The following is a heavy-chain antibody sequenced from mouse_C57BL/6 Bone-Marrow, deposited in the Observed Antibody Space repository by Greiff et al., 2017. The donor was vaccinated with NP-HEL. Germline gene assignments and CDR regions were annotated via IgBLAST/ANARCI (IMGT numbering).Heavy chain of an antibody. J-gene: IGHJ1*03. D-gene: IGHD1-1*01. Sequence: QVQLQQSGPELVKPGASVKISCKASGYAFSSSWMNWVKQRPGKGLEWIGRIYPGDGDTNYNGKFKGKATLTADKSSSTAYMQRSSLTSEDSAVYVCARKIWDYYYGSSWDFDVWGTGTTVTVSS. CDR3: ARKIWDYYYGSSWDFDV. V-gene: IGHV1-82*01. CDR1: GYAFSSSW. CDR2: IYPGDGDT.